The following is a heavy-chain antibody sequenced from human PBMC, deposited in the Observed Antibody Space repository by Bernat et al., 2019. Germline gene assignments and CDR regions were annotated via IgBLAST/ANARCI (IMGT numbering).Heavy chain of an antibody. Sequence: EVQLVESGGGLVQPAGSLRLSCSASGFTFSSYAMHWVRQAPGKGLEYVSAISSNRGSTNYAASVKGRFTISRDNSKNTLYLQMSSLRAEDTAVYYCVKAQIPYDTVTTWGYFDYWGQGTLVTVSS. V-gene: IGHV3-64D*06. D-gene: IGHD4-11*01. CDR2: ISSNRGST. CDR1: GFTFSSYA. CDR3: VKAQIPYDTVTTWGYFDY. J-gene: IGHJ4*02.